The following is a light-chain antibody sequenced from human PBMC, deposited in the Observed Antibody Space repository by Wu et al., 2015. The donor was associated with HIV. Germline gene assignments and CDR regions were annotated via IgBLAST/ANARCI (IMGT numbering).Light chain of an antibody. Sequence: EIVLTQFPATLSLSPGEGATLSCRASQSVASFLAWYQQKPGQAPRLLIYDASNGATGIPARFSGSGSGTDFTLTISSLEPEDFAVYYCQQRRYWPLYTFGQGTKLEIK. CDR3: QQRRYWPLYT. J-gene: IGKJ2*01. CDR1: QSVASF. V-gene: IGKV3-11*01. CDR2: DAS.